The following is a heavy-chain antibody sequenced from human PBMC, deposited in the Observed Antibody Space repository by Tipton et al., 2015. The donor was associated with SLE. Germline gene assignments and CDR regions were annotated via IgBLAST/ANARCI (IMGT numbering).Heavy chain of an antibody. J-gene: IGHJ4*02. V-gene: IGHV4-61*01. D-gene: IGHD3-16*01. CDR2: ISYSGST. CDR3: ARDPRLNWDYGTYFDY. Sequence: TLSLTCTVSGGSISSGSYYWSWIRQPPGKGLEWIGHISYSGSTHYNSSLKSRVTMSLAASKNQFSLTVSSVTAADTAVYHCARDPRLNWDYGTYFDYWGQGALVTVSS. CDR1: GGSISSGSYY.